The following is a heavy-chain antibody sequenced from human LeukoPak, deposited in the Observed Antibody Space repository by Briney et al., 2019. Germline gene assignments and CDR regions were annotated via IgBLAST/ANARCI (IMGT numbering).Heavy chain of an antibody. J-gene: IGHJ4*02. CDR2: IKSKTDGGTA. CDR3: ATEADTAMALPKN. V-gene: IGHV3-15*01. Sequence: NPGGSLRLSCAASGFTFSNAWMSWVRLAPGKGLEWVGRIKSKTDGGTADYAAPVKGRFTISRDDSKNMVFLQVNSLKIADTALYFCATEADTAMALPKNWGQGTLVTVSS. CDR1: GFTFSNAW. D-gene: IGHD5-18*01.